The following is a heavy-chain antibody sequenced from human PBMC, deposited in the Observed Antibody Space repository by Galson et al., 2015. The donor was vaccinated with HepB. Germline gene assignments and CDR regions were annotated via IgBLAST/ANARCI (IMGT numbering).Heavy chain of an antibody. D-gene: IGHD1-26*01. J-gene: IGHJ5*02. CDR1: GFTFTNSA. CDR2: IVVGSGNT. Sequence: SVKVSCKASGFTFTNSAVQWVRQARGQRLEWIGWIVVGSGNTNYAQKFQERVTITRDMSTSTAYMELSSLRSEDTAVYYCAAGANGNPWGQGTLVTVSS. CDR3: AAGANGNP. V-gene: IGHV1-58*01.